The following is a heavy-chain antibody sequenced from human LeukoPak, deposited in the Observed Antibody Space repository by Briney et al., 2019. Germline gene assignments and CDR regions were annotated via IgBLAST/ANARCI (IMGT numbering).Heavy chain of an antibody. Sequence: ASVKVSCKASGYTFTSYGISWVRQAPGQGLEWMGGIIPIFGTANYAQKFQGRVTITADESTSTAYMELSSLRSEDTAVYYCARATNAEMVRGAAAGLGYWGQGTLVTVSS. CDR3: ARATNAEMVRGAAAGLGY. CDR2: IIPIFGTA. CDR1: GYTFTSYG. V-gene: IGHV1-69*13. J-gene: IGHJ4*02. D-gene: IGHD3-10*01.